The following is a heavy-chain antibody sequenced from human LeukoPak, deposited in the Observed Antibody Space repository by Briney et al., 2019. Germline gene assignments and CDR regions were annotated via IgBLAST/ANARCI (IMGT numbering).Heavy chain of an antibody. CDR1: GGSFSGYY. CDR2: INHSGST. CDR3: ARGAQYYYGSGSYYFY. V-gene: IGHV4-34*01. J-gene: IGHJ4*02. D-gene: IGHD3-10*01. Sequence: PSETLSLTCAVYGGSFSGYYWSWIRQPPGKGLEWIGEINHSGSTNYNPSLKSRVTISVDTSKNQFSLKLSSVTAADTAVYYCARGAQYYYGSGSYYFYWGQGTLVTVSS.